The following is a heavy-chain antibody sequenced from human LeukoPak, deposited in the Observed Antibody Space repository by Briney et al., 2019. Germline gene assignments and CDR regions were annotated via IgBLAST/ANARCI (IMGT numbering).Heavy chain of an antibody. Sequence: GRSLRLSCAASGFTFSSYGMHWVRQAPGKGLEWVAVISYDGGNEYYADSVKGRFTISRDNSKNTLYLQMNSLRAEDTAVYYCAKAADIVVVVAAADYWGQGTLVTVSS. CDR3: AKAADIVVVVAAADY. D-gene: IGHD2-15*01. J-gene: IGHJ4*02. CDR1: GFTFSSYG. V-gene: IGHV3-30*18. CDR2: ISYDGGNE.